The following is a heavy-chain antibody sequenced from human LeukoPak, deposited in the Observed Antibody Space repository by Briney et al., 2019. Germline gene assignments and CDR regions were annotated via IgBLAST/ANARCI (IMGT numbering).Heavy chain of an antibody. Sequence: SETLSLTCTVSGGSISSYYWSWIRQPAGKGLEWIGRIYTSGSTNYNPSLKSRVTMSVDTSKNQFSLKLSSVTAADTAVYYCARARYNYDYVWGSYRPFDYWGQGTLVTVSS. V-gene: IGHV4-4*07. D-gene: IGHD3-16*02. CDR1: GGSISSYY. J-gene: IGHJ4*02. CDR2: IYTSGST. CDR3: ARARYNYDYVWGSYRPFDY.